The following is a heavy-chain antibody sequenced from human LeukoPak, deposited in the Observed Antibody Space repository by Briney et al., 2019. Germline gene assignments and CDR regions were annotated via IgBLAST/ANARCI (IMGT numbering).Heavy chain of an antibody. Sequence: ASVKVSCKASGGTFSSYAISWVRQAPGQGLEWMGRIIPILGIANYAQKFQGRVTITADKSTSTAYMELSSLGSEDTAVYYCARGGVEYYDSSGYYYGESLDYWGQGTLVTVSS. J-gene: IGHJ4*02. CDR3: ARGGVEYYDSSGYYYGESLDY. D-gene: IGHD3-22*01. CDR2: IIPILGIA. CDR1: GGTFSSYA. V-gene: IGHV1-69*04.